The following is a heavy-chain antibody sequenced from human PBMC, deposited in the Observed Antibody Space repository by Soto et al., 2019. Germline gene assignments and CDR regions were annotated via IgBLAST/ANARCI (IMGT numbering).Heavy chain of an antibody. D-gene: IGHD2-15*01. CDR2: ISSGSSYI. CDR1: GFTFSDYS. V-gene: IGHV3-21*01. CDR3: AKEGYCSGDCYLDY. J-gene: IGHJ4*02. Sequence: GGSLRLFCAASGFTFSDYSMSWVRQAPGKGLEWVSSISSGSSYIYYADSLKGRFTISRDNAKNSLYLQMNSLRAEDTAVYYCAKEGYCSGDCYLDYWGQGTLVTVSS.